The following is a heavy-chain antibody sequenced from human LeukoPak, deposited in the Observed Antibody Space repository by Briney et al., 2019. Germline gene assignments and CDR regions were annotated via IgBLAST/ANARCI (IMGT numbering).Heavy chain of an antibody. Sequence: PGGSLRLSCAASGFTFSSYSMNWVRQAPGTGLEWVSSISSSSSYIYYADSVKGRFTISRDNAKNSLYPQMNSLRAEDTAVYYCASYVGVGPFDYWGQGTLVTVSS. D-gene: IGHD3-10*01. CDR1: GFTFSSYS. CDR3: ASYVGVGPFDY. V-gene: IGHV3-21*01. J-gene: IGHJ4*02. CDR2: ISSSSSYI.